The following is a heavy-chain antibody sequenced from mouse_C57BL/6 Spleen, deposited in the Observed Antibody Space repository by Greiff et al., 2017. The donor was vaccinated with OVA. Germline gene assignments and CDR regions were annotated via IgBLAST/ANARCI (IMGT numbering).Heavy chain of an antibody. Sequence: VQLQQPGPELVKPGASVKISCKASGYSFTGYYMNWVKQSPEKSLEWIGEINPSTGGTTYNQKFKAKATLTVDKSSSTAYMQLKSLTSEDSAVYYCARYGYDALYYAMDYWGQGTSVTVSS. J-gene: IGHJ4*01. CDR2: INPSTGGT. CDR1: GYSFTGYY. D-gene: IGHD2-2*01. CDR3: ARYGYDALYYAMDY. V-gene: IGHV1-42*01.